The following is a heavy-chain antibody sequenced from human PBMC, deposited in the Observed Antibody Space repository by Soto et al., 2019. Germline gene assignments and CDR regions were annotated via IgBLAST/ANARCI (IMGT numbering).Heavy chain of an antibody. V-gene: IGHV3-30-3*01. J-gene: IGHJ3*02. D-gene: IGHD4-4*01. CDR3: ARDAKSRVTFWAFDI. CDR1: GFTFSSYA. Sequence: GGSLRLSCAASGFTFSSYAMHWVRQAPGKGLEWVAVISYDGSNKYYADSVKGRFTISRDNSKNTLYLQMNSLRAEDTAVYYCARDAKSRVTFWAFDIWGQGTMVTVSS. CDR2: ISYDGSNK.